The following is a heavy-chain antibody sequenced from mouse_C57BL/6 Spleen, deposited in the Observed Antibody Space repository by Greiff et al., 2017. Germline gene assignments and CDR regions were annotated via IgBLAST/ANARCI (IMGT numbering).Heavy chain of an antibody. D-gene: IGHD1-1*01. V-gene: IGHV2-5*01. CDR2: IWRGGST. Sequence: QVQLQQSGPGLVQPSQSLSITCTVSGFSLTSYGVHWVRQSPGTGLGWLGVIWRGGSTDYNAAFMSRLSITKDNSKSQVFFIMNSLQADDTAIYYCAKGATVVATLFYYAMDYWGQGTSVTVSS. CDR1: GFSLTSYG. CDR3: AKGATVVATLFYYAMDY. J-gene: IGHJ4*01.